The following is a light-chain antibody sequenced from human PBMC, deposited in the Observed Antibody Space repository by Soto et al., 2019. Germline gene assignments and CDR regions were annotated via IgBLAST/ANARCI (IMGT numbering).Light chain of an antibody. Sequence: ALTQPASVTGSPGQSITISCTGTSSDVGGYNYVSWYQQHSGKAPKLMIYEVSNRPSGVSNRFSGSKSGNTASLTISGLQAEDEADYYCSSYTSSSTLVFGTGTKLTVL. CDR2: EVS. CDR1: SSDVGGYNY. V-gene: IGLV2-14*01. J-gene: IGLJ1*01. CDR3: SSYTSSSTLV.